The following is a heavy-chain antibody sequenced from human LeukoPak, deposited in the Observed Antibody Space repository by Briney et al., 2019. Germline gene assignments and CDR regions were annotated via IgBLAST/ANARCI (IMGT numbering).Heavy chain of an antibody. J-gene: IGHJ4*02. V-gene: IGHV3-21*01. CDR3: ARIAVAGPVLLDY. CDR1: GFTFSSYS. CDR2: ISSSSSYI. D-gene: IGHD6-19*01. Sequence: GGSLRLSCAASGFTFSSYSIIWVRQAPGKGLEWVSSISSSSSYIYYADSVKGRFTISRDNAKNSLYLQMNSLRAEDTAVYYCARIAVAGPVLLDYWGQGTLVTVSS.